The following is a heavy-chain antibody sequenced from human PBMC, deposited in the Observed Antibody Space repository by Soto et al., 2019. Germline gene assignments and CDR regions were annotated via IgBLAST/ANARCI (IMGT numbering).Heavy chain of an antibody. CDR1: GFTFRVYS. CDR2: ITSDSKTI. Sequence: EVQLVESGGDLVQRGGSLRLSCVASGFTFRVYSMNWVRQARGEGREWFSYITSDSKTIKYADSLKDRFTISRDNTKISFYLKINSLRYEDTAVYYCARSVEGHFDYWGQGTVVTVSS. CDR3: ARSVEGHFDY. V-gene: IGHV3-48*02. J-gene: IGHJ4*02.